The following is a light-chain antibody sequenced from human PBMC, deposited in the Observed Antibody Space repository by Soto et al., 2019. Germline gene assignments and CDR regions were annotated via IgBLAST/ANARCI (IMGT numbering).Light chain of an antibody. J-gene: IGKJ5*01. CDR1: QSVSSN. CDR2: GAS. V-gene: IGKV3-15*01. Sequence: EIVLTQSPSTQTVSPGERATLSCRASQSVSSNLAWYQQKPGQAPRLLIYGASTRATGIPARSSGSGSGTDFTLTISSLQPEDFATYYCQQFEEFPRAIIFGQGTRLEIK. CDR3: QQFEEFPRAII.